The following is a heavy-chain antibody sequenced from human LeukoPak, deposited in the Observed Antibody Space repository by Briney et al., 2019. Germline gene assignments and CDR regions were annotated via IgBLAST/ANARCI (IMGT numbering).Heavy chain of an antibody. Sequence: SVKVSCKASGGTFSSYAISWVRQAPGQGLEWMGRIIPILGIANYAQKFQGRVTITADKSTSTAYMELSSLRSEDTAVYYCARDEEYSSSWYVYWGQGTLVTVSS. CDR2: IIPILGIA. J-gene: IGHJ4*02. V-gene: IGHV1-69*04. CDR3: ARDEEYSSSWYVY. D-gene: IGHD6-13*01. CDR1: GGTFSSYA.